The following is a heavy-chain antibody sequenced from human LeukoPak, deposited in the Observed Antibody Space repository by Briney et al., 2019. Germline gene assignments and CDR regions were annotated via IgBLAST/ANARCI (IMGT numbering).Heavy chain of an antibody. Sequence: PGGSLRLSCAASGFTFSSYAMSWVRQAPGKGLEWVSAISGSGGSTYYADSVKGRFTTSRDNSKNTLYLQMNSLRAEDTAVYYCAKGRLDIGAFDIWGQGTMVTVSS. D-gene: IGHD6-25*01. CDR1: GFTFSSYA. CDR3: AKGRLDIGAFDI. CDR2: ISGSGGST. J-gene: IGHJ3*02. V-gene: IGHV3-23*01.